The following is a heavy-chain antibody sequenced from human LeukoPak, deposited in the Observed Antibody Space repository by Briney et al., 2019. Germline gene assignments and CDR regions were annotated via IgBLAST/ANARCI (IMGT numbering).Heavy chain of an antibody. D-gene: IGHD3-10*01. Sequence: SETLSLTCTVSGGSISSGGYYWSWIRQHPEKGLEWIGYIYYSGSTYYNPSLKSRVTISVDTSKNQFSLKLSSVTAADTAVYYCARGYYYGSLYGMDVWGQGTTVTVSS. CDR3: ARGYYYGSLYGMDV. V-gene: IGHV4-31*03. CDR1: GGSISSGGYY. J-gene: IGHJ6*02. CDR2: IYYSGST.